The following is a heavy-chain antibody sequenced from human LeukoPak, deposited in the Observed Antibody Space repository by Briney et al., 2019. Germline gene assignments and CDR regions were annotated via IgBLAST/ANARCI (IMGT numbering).Heavy chain of an antibody. V-gene: IGHV5-51*01. CDR1: GYSFSSNW. Sequence: GESLKISCKGSGYSFSSNWIGWVRQMPGKGLEWMGIIYPGDSDTRYSPSFQGQVTISADKSINTAYLQWSSLKTSDTAMYYCARLLYYFDSSGYYYAPKAFDIWGQGTMVTVSS. CDR2: IYPGDSDT. CDR3: ARLLYYFDSSGYYYAPKAFDI. D-gene: IGHD3-22*01. J-gene: IGHJ3*02.